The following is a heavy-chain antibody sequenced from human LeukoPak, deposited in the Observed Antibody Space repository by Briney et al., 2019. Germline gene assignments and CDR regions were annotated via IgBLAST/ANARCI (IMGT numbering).Heavy chain of an antibody. CDR3: ARTPEYSQDSGGYYRNDALDI. Sequence: SETLSLACTVSGRSISSYYWSWIRQPPGKGLEWIGRIYTSGSTNYNPSLKSRVTMSVDTSKNQFSLKLSPVTAADTAVYYCARTPEYSQDSGGYYRNDALDIWGQGTMVTVSS. CDR2: IYTSGST. CDR1: GRSISSYY. D-gene: IGHD3-22*01. J-gene: IGHJ3*02. V-gene: IGHV4-4*07.